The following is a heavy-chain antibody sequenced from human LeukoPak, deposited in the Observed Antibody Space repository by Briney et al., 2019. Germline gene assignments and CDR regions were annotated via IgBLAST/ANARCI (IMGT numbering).Heavy chain of an antibody. CDR1: GGTFSSYA. Sequence: SVKVSCKASGGTFSSYAISWVRQAPGQGLEWMGRIIPILGIANYAQKLQGRVTMTTDTSTSTAYMELRSLRSDDTAVYYCARDAPGLGFGETTLLFDYWGQGTLVTVSS. CDR3: ARDAPGLGFGETTLLFDY. J-gene: IGHJ4*02. V-gene: IGHV1-69*04. D-gene: IGHD3-10*01. CDR2: IIPILGIA.